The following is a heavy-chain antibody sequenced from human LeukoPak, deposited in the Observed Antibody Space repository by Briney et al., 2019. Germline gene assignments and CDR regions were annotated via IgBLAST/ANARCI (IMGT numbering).Heavy chain of an antibody. CDR1: GGSISSGDYY. V-gene: IGHV4-30-4*01. J-gene: IGHJ4*02. Sequence: PSQTLSLTCTVSGGSISSGDYYWSWIRQPPGKGLEWIAYIYYSGRSYYNPSLKSRLTISVDTSKSQFSLKLNSVTAADTAVYYCARSAPQVGDYWGQGNLVTVSS. CDR2: IYYSGRS. CDR3: ARSAPQVGDY. D-gene: IGHD1-26*01.